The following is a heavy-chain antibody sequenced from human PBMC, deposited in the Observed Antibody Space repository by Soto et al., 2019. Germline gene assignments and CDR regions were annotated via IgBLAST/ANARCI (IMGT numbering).Heavy chain of an antibody. CDR3: AKATATTGGAFDI. D-gene: IGHD1-7*01. J-gene: IGHJ3*02. V-gene: IGHV3-23*01. Sequence: EVEMLESGGGLVQPGGSLRLSCAASGFICSSYDMSWVRQAPGKGLEWVSTILVSDSTHYEDSVRGRFTISRDRSKNTVYLHMNSLTVGDTAVYYCAKATATTGGAFDICGQGTMATVSS. CDR1: GFICSSYD. CDR2: ILVSDST.